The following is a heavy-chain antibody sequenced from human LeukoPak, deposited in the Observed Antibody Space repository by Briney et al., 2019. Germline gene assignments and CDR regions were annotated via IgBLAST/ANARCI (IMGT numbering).Heavy chain of an antibody. CDR3: WVCYYDSSGYCDY. J-gene: IGHJ4*02. V-gene: IGHV3-49*04. Sequence: GGSLRLPCAASGFTFSSYWMHWVRQAPGKGLEWVGFIRSKAYGGTTEYAASVKGRFTISRDDSKSIAYLQMNSLKTEDTAVYYCWVCYYDSSGYCDYWGQGTLVTVSS. D-gene: IGHD3-22*01. CDR2: IRSKAYGGTT. CDR1: GFTFSSYW.